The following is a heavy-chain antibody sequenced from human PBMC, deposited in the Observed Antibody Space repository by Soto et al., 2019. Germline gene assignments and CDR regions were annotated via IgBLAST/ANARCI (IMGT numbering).Heavy chain of an antibody. CDR1: GFTFSGYE. J-gene: IGHJ3*02. CDR3: ARDEEMATVGAFDI. D-gene: IGHD4-4*01. Sequence: PGGSLRLSCAASGFTFSGYEMNWVRQAPGKGLEWVSYISSSGSTIYYADSVKGRFTISRDNAKNSLYLQMNSLRAEDTAVYYCARDEEMATVGAFDIWGQGTMVTVSS. CDR2: ISSSGSTI. V-gene: IGHV3-48*03.